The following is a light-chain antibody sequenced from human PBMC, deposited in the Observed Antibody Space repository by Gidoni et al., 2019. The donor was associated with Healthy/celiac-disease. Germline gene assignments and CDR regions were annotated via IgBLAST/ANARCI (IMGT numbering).Light chain of an antibody. CDR2: DAS. CDR1: QSISSY. J-gene: IGKJ1*01. V-gene: IGKV1-39*01. CDR3: QQSYSTPRAT. Sequence: DIQMTQSPSSLSASVGYRVTITCRASQSISSYLNWYQQKPGKAPKLLIYDASSLQSGVPSRFSGSGSGTDFTLTISSMQPEDFATYYCQQSYSTPRATFGQGTKVEIK.